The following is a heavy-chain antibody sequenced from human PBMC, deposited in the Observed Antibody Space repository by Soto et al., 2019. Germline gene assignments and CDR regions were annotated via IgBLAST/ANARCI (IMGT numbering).Heavy chain of an antibody. Sequence: EVQLLESGGGLVQPGGSLRLSCAASGFTFSSYAMSWVRQAPGKGLEWVSAISGSGGSTYYADSVKGRFTISRDNSKNTLYLQMNSLRAEDTAVYYCAKVPTYYYDSSGYYLRFDYWGQVTLVTVSS. CDR2: ISGSGGST. D-gene: IGHD3-22*01. V-gene: IGHV3-23*01. J-gene: IGHJ4*02. CDR1: GFTFSSYA. CDR3: AKVPTYYYDSSGYYLRFDY.